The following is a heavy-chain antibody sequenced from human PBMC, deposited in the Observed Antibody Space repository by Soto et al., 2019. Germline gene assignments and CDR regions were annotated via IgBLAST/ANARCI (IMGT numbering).Heavy chain of an antibody. CDR2: ISHTGYT. CDR1: DASVSKYY. D-gene: IGHD3-10*02. Sequence: KASETQSLTCSVSDASVSKYYWSWIRQPPGKGLEWIGYISHTGYTSYNPSLESRLTISMDRSKNQLSLNLNSVTTADTAVYYCARGQLLFAYWGQGTPVTVSS. J-gene: IGHJ4*02. V-gene: IGHV4-59*02. CDR3: ARGQLLFAY.